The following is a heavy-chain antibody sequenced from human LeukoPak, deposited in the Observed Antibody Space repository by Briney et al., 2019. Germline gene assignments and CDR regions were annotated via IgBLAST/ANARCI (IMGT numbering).Heavy chain of an antibody. J-gene: IGHJ4*02. CDR2: ISTHSDNT. Sequence: ASVKVSCKASGYTFTGYYMHWVRQAPGQGLEWMGWISTHSDNTNYAQNLQGRVTMTTDIFTTTAYMELRSLSSDDTAVYYCARCDNPAAGMCRDWGQGTLVTVSS. D-gene: IGHD1-1*01. CDR3: ARCDNPAAGMCRD. CDR1: GYTFTGYY. V-gene: IGHV1-18*04.